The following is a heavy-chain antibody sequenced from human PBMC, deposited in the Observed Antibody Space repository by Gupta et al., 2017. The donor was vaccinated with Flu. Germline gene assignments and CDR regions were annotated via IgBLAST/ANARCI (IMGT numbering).Heavy chain of an antibody. CDR3: AKERSSGYDLAYYFHS. V-gene: IGHV4-61*02. D-gene: IGHD5-12*01. J-gene: IGHJ4*02. CDR1: GASISSGTSY. CDR2: IYASGTT. Sequence: QVHLQESGPGLVKASQTLPLTCTVSGASISSGTSYWSWIRQPAGKGLEWIGRIYASGTTNYNPSLKSRLTISLDTSKSQVSLKLTSVTAADTAVYYCAKERSSGYDLAYYFHSWGQGSLVTVSS.